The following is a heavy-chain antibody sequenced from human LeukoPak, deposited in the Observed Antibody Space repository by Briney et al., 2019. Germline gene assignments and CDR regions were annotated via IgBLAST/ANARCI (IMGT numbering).Heavy chain of an antibody. D-gene: IGHD2-2*01. J-gene: IGHJ4*02. CDR1: GGSFSGYY. V-gene: IGHV4-59*10. CDR2: IYTSGST. CDR3: ARLSLVVPAAMPEYYFDY. Sequence: PSETLSLTCAVYGGSFSGYYWSWIRQPAGKGLEWIGRIYTSGSTNYNPSLKSRVTMSVDTSKNQFSLKLSSVTAADTAVYYCARLSLVVPAAMPEYYFDYWGQGTLVTVSS.